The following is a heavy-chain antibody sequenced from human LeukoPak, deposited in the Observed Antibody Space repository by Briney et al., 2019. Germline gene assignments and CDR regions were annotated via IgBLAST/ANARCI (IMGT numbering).Heavy chain of an antibody. D-gene: IGHD1-26*01. CDR1: GGSISSSSYY. Sequence: PSETLSLTXTVSGGSISSSSYYWGWIRQPPGKGLEWIGSIYYSGSTYYNPSLKSRVTISVDTSKNQFSLKLSSVTAADTAVYYCARPRGRALLDYWGQGTLVTVSS. J-gene: IGHJ4*02. V-gene: IGHV4-39*01. CDR3: ARPRGRALLDY. CDR2: IYYSGST.